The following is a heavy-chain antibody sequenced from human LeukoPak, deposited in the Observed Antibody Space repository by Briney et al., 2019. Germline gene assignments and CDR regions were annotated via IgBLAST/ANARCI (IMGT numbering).Heavy chain of an antibody. D-gene: IGHD6-19*01. CDR3: AKDLTQWSKHYNYYMDV. CDR2: IRYDGSNK. J-gene: IGHJ6*03. Sequence: GGSLRLSCAASGFTFTTYGMHWVRQAPGKGLEWVAFIRYDGSNKYYADSVKGRFTISRDNSKNTLYLQLNSLRGEDTAVYYCAKDLTQWSKHYNYYMDVWGKGTTVTISS. CDR1: GFTFTTYG. V-gene: IGHV3-30*02.